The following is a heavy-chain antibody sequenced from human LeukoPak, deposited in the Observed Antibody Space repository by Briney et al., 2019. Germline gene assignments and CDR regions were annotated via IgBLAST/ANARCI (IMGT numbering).Heavy chain of an antibody. Sequence: GGSLRLSCAASGFTFYDNAMHWVRQAPGKGLEWVSGISWNSGSVAYADSVKGRFTISRDNAKNSLYLQMNSLRAEDMALYYCAKDLGAIAAAGFDYWGQGTLVTVSS. CDR3: AKDLGAIAAAGFDY. J-gene: IGHJ4*02. V-gene: IGHV3-9*03. CDR2: ISWNSGSV. D-gene: IGHD6-13*01. CDR1: GFTFYDNA.